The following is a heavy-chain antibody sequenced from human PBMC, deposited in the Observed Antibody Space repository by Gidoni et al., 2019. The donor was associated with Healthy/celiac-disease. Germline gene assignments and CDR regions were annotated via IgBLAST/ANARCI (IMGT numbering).Heavy chain of an antibody. CDR3: ARGGGIAVAGTWYAFDI. D-gene: IGHD6-19*01. V-gene: IGHV3-64*02. CDR1: GSAFSSYA. J-gene: IGHJ3*02. Sequence: VQLVEPGEGLVQPGGSLKLSCAPPGSAFSSYAMHWVRQAPGTGLSYVSAISGKGGSTYYADSVKGRFTISRDNSKNTLYLQMGSLRAEDMAVYCCARGGGIAVAGTWYAFDIWGQGTMVTVSS. CDR2: ISGKGGST.